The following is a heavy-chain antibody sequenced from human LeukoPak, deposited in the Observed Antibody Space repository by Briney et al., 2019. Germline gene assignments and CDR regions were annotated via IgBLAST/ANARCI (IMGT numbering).Heavy chain of an antibody. Sequence: PSETLSLTCTVSGGSISSSSYYWGWIRQPPGKGLEWIGYIYYSGSTNYNPSLKSRVTISVDTSKNQFSLKLSSVTAADTAVYYCARDADDYGDFYYYYYMDVWGKGTTVTVSS. J-gene: IGHJ6*03. CDR1: GGSISSSSYY. CDR3: ARDADDYGDFYYYYYMDV. V-gene: IGHV4-61*01. CDR2: IYYSGST. D-gene: IGHD4-17*01.